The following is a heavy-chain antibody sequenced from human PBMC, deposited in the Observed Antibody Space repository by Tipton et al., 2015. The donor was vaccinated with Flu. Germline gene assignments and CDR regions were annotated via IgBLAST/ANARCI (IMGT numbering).Heavy chain of an antibody. V-gene: IGHV1-2*02. CDR3: ATVKPTGYLGTAAGWFDT. D-gene: IGHD6-13*01. J-gene: IGHJ5*02. Sequence: QVQLVQSGAETKKPGASVKVSCKASGYTFTGYYMHWVRQAPGQGLEWMGWINPNSGGTSSAQSFQGRVTMTRDTSISTAYMEMTRLRSDDTAVYYCATVKPTGYLGTAAGWFDTWGQGTLVTVSS. CDR1: GYTFTGYY. CDR2: INPNSGGT.